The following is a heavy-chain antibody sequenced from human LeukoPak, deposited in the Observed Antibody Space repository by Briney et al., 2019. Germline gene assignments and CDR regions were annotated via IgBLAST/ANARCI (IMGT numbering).Heavy chain of an antibody. V-gene: IGHV3-48*02. CDR1: GFTFSSYA. CDR2: ISSSSSTI. Sequence: GRSLRLSCAASGFTFSSYAMHWVRQAPGKGLEWVSYISSSSSTIYYADSVKGRFTISRDNAKNSLYLQMNSLRDEDTAVYYCARDLSYGDQNPFGYWGQGTLVTVSS. J-gene: IGHJ4*02. CDR3: ARDLSYGDQNPFGY. D-gene: IGHD4-17*01.